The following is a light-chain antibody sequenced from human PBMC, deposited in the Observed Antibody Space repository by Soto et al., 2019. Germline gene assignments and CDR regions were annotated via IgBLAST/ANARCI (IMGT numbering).Light chain of an antibody. CDR1: QSVSDNH. CDR3: QQYSRYSFT. V-gene: IGKV3-20*01. J-gene: IGKJ3*01. CDR2: RAS. Sequence: DIVLTQSPGTLSLSPGERATLSCRASQSVSDNHLARHQQKPGQAPRLLIYRASRRATDIPDRFSGSGSGTEFSLTISRLEPEDFAFYYCQQYSRYSFTFGPGTKVEI.